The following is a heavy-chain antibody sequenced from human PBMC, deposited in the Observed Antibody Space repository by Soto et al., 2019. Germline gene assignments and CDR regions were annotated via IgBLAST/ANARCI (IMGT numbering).Heavy chain of an antibody. Sequence: SETLSLTCTVSVDSLRSSYHYWGWIRQSPGKGLEWIGSIYYTGNTYYNPSLKSRVSISVDMATNEISLRLRAESVADTAVYYCVRVEMYAGEFTPNFDPWGQGTLVTVS. V-gene: IGHV4-39*01. CDR3: VRVEMYAGEFTPNFDP. CDR2: IYYTGNT. CDR1: VDSLRSSYHY. J-gene: IGHJ5*02. D-gene: IGHD2-8*01.